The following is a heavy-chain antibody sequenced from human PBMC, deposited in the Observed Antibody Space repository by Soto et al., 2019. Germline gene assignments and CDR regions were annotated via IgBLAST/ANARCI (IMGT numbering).Heavy chain of an antibody. CDR3: ARAHVLRFFLTTGHLAD. V-gene: IGHV3-48*02. CDR2: ISSSSSTI. Sequence: GGSLRLSCAASGFTFSSYSMNWVRQAPGKGLEWVSYISSSSSTIYYADSVKGRFTISRDNAKNSLYLQMNSLRDEDTAVYYCARAHVLRFFLTTGHLADWGQGTLVTVSS. J-gene: IGHJ4*02. D-gene: IGHD3-3*01. CDR1: GFTFSSYS.